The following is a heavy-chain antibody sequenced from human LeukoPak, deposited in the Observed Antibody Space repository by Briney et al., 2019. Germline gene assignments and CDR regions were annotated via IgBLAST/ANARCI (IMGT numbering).Heavy chain of an antibody. D-gene: IGHD2/OR15-2a*01. CDR1: GFTFNNYA. Sequence: GGSLRLSCAASGFTFNNYAMSWVRQAPGRSLEWVSTIGGSGGGTFYADSVKGRFTISRDKSKGTLYLQMDSLRADDTAIYYCARGGDTTFSDYWGQGTLVTVSS. J-gene: IGHJ4*02. V-gene: IGHV3-23*01. CDR2: IGGSGGGT. CDR3: ARGGDTTFSDY.